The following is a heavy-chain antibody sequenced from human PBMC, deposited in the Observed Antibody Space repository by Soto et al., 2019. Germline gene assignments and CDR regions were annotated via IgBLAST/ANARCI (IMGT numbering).Heavy chain of an antibody. J-gene: IGHJ5*02. V-gene: IGHV4-39*01. CDR3: AGRGIAAAQRLGVWFDP. Sequence: QLQLQESGPGLVKPSETLSLTCTVSGGSISSSSYYWGWIRQPPGKGLEWIGSIYYSGSTYCNPSLKSRVTISVDTSKNQFSLKLSSVTAADTAVYYCAGRGIAAAQRLGVWFDPWGQGTLVTVSS. D-gene: IGHD6-13*01. CDR1: GGSISSSSYY. CDR2: IYYSGST.